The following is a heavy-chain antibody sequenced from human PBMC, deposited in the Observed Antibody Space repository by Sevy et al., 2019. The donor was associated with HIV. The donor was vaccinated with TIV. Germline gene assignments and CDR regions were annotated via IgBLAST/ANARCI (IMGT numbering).Heavy chain of an antibody. J-gene: IGHJ4*02. D-gene: IGHD5-12*01. CDR2: IRRNSHEPYGGTT. CDR3: TRALATADTPEYYFDY. CDR1: GFTFGDYA. Sequence: GGSLRLSCTSSGFTFGDYAMSWFRQAPGKGLEWVAFIRRNSHEPYGGTTEYAASVKGRFTISRDDSKDIAYLQMNSLKTEATAVYYCTRALATADTPEYYFDYWGQGILVTVSS. V-gene: IGHV3-49*03.